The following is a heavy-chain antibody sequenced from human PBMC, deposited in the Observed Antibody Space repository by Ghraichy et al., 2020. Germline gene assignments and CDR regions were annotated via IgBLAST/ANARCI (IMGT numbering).Heavy chain of an antibody. D-gene: IGHD6-19*01. V-gene: IGHV4-39*07. CDR2: IYYSGST. CDR3: ARDSIAVAGTVVGAGVAY. Sequence: SETLSLTCTVSGGSISSSNYYWGWIRQPPGKGLEWIGSIYYSGSTYYNPSLKSRVTISVDTSKNQFSLKLSSVTAADTAVYYCARDSIAVAGTVVGAGVAYGAQETLVPVT. J-gene: IGHJ4*02. CDR1: GGSISSSNYY.